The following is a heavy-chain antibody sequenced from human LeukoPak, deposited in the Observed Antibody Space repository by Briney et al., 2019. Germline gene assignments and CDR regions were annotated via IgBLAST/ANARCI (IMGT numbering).Heavy chain of an antibody. D-gene: IGHD2-2*01. CDR1: GYSFTSYW. CDR3: ARRGGSGYCSSTSCPYDAFDI. Sequence: GESLKISCKGSGYSFTSYWIGWVRQMPGKGLEWMGIIYPGDSDTRYSPSFQGQVTISADKSISTAYLQWSSLKASDTAMYYCARRGGSGYCSSTSCPYDAFDIWGQGTMVTVSS. V-gene: IGHV5-51*01. CDR2: IYPGDSDT. J-gene: IGHJ3*02.